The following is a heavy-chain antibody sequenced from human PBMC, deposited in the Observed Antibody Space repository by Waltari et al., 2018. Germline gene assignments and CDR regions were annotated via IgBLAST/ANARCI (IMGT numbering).Heavy chain of an antibody. CDR2: INHSGST. V-gene: IGHV4-34*01. CDR3: ARGRGAARPSL. J-gene: IGHJ4*02. Sequence: QVQLQQWGAGLLEPSETLSLTCAVSGASFSVYCWSWVRQPPGKGREWIGEINHSGSTNYNPALKSRVTISVDTSKNQFSLKLSSVTAADTAVYYCARGRGAARPSLWGQGTLVTVSS. CDR1: GASFSVYC. D-gene: IGHD6-6*01.